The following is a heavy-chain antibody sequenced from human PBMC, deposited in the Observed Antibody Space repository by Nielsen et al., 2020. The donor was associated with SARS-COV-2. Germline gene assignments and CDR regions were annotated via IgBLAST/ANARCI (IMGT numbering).Heavy chain of an antibody. J-gene: IGHJ3*02. Sequence: SETLSLTCTVSGGSISSGGYYWTWIRQYPGKGLEWIGYISYSGTTYYSPSLKSRLNMSLDTSKNQFSLKLTSVTAADTAVYYCARDLGRQGDDAFDIWGQGTMVTDSS. CDR2: ISYSGTT. V-gene: IGHV4-31*03. CDR3: ARDLGRQGDDAFDI. CDR1: GGSISSGGYY. D-gene: IGHD7-27*01.